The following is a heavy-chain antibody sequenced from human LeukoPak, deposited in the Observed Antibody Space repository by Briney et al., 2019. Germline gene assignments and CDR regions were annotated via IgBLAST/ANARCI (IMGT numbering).Heavy chain of an antibody. CDR3: ARGDDYGGAWYYFDY. CDR1: GFTVSSNY. V-gene: IGHV3-53*01. D-gene: IGHD4-23*01. Sequence: GGSLRLSCAASGFTVSSNYMSWVRQAPGKRLEWVSVIYSAGNTYYADSVKGRFTISRDNSKNTVYLQMNSLRAEDTAVYYCARGDDYGGAWYYFDYWGQGTLVTVSS. J-gene: IGHJ4*02. CDR2: IYSAGNT.